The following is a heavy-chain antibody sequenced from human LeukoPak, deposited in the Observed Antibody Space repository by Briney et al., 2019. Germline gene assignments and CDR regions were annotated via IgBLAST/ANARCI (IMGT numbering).Heavy chain of an antibody. V-gene: IGHV1-46*01. J-gene: IGHJ5*02. CDR2: INPSGGST. D-gene: IGHD3-3*02. Sequence: GASVKVSCKASGYTFTSYYMHWVRQAPGQGLEWMGIINPSGGSTSYAQKFQGRVTMTRDTSTSTVYMEVSSLRSDDTAVYYCARDLVHHRLLATVYNWFDPWGQGTLVTVSS. CDR3: ARDLVHHRLLATVYNWFDP. CDR1: GYTFTSYY.